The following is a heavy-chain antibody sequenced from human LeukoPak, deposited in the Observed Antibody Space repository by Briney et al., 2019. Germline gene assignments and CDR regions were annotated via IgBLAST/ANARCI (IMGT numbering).Heavy chain of an antibody. J-gene: IGHJ4*02. CDR1: GGSFSGYY. Sequence: SETLSLTCAVYGGSFSGYYWSWIRQPPGKGLEWIGEINHSGSTNYNPSLKGRVTISVDTSKNQFSLKLSSVTAADTAVYYCATTLGTMVRGVIKDYWGQGTLVTVSS. CDR3: ATTLGTMVRGVIKDY. V-gene: IGHV4-34*01. CDR2: INHSGST. D-gene: IGHD3-10*01.